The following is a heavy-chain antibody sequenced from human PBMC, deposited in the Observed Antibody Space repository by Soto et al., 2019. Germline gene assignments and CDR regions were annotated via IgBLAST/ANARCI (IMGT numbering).Heavy chain of an antibody. CDR2: IIPIFGTA. V-gene: IGHV1-69*12. J-gene: IGHJ4*02. D-gene: IGHD2-21*02. CDR1: GGTFSSYA. Sequence: QVQLVQSGAEVKKPGSSVKVSCKASGGTFSSYAISWVRQAPGQGLQWMGGIIPIFGTANYAQKFQGRVTITADESTSTAYIELSSLRSEDTAVYYCAIAPASHIVVVTATIDYWGQGTLVTVSS. CDR3: AIAPASHIVVVTATIDY.